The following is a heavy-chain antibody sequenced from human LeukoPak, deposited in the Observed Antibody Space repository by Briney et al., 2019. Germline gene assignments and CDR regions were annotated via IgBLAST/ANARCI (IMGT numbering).Heavy chain of an antibody. D-gene: IGHD3-22*01. V-gene: IGHV3-30*02. CDR2: IQYDGSNK. J-gene: IGHJ5*02. CDR1: ELTFNTSG. CDR3: AKDLHFDGSGSWFDP. Sequence: HPGGSLRLSCVASELTFNTSGMHWVRQAPGKGPEWVAFIQYDGSNKYYVDSVKGRFTISRDNSKKTVYLQINSLRAEDTAIYYCAKDLHFDGSGSWFDPWGQGTLVTVSS.